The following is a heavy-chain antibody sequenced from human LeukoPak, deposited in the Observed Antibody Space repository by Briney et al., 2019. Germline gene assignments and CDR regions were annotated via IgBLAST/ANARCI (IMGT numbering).Heavy chain of an antibody. Sequence: SETLSLTCAVYGGSFSGYYWSWIRHPPGKGLEWIGEINHSGSTNYNPSLKSRVTISLDASKKQFSLKLGSVTATDTAVYYCIRSAGGWLHPNYMDVWGRGTTVTVSS. D-gene: IGHD5-24*01. V-gene: IGHV4-34*01. CDR2: INHSGST. J-gene: IGHJ6*03. CDR1: GGSFSGYY. CDR3: IRSAGGWLHPNYMDV.